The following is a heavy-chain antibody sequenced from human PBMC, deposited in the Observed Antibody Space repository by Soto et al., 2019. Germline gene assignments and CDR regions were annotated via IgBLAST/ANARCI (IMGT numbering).Heavy chain of an antibody. V-gene: IGHV3-23*01. D-gene: IGHD3-3*01. J-gene: IGHJ4*02. CDR1: GFTFSSYA. CDR2: ISGSGGST. CDR3: AKTYHGPDFWSGLVFDY. Sequence: PGGSLRLSCAASGFTFSSYAMSWVRQAPGKGLEWVSAISGSGGSTYYADSVKGRFTISRDNSKNTLYLQMNSLRAEDTAVYYCAKTYHGPDFWSGLVFDYWGQGTLVTVSS.